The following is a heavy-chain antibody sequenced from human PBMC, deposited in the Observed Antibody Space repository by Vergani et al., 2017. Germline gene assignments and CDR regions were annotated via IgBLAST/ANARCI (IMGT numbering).Heavy chain of an antibody. CDR1: GGSLSSGSYY. Sequence: QVQLQESGPGLLKPSQTLSLTCTVSGGSLSSGSYYWSWVRQRPGKGLEWIGYIYNSGSTYYNPSLKSRVTISVDASKNQFSLKLSSVTAADTAVCYCASQDDHNGNPDAFDIWGQGTKVTVSS. J-gene: IGHJ3*02. CDR3: ASQDDHNGNPDAFDI. D-gene: IGHD4-23*01. CDR2: IYNSGST. V-gene: IGHV4-31*03.